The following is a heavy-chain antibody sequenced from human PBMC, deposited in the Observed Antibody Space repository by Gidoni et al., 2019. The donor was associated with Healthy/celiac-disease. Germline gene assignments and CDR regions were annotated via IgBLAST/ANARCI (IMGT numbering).Heavy chain of an antibody. CDR1: GYSNSSGYY. CDR2: IYHSGST. V-gene: IGHV4-38-2*02. CDR3: ARVYYDSSCSLDY. Sequence: QVQMQESGPGLVKPSATLTLTGTITGYSNSSGYYWVWIRQPPVKGREWSGSIYHSGSTYYNPSLKSRVTISVDTSKNLFSLKLSSVTAADTVVYYCARVYYDSSCSLDYWGQGTLVTVSS. J-gene: IGHJ4*02. D-gene: IGHD3-22*01.